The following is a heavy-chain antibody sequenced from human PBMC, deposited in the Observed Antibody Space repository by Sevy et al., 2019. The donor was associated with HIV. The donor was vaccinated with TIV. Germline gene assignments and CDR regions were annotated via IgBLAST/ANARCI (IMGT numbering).Heavy chain of an antibody. V-gene: IGHV4-39*01. Sequence: SETLSLTCTVSGGSISSSSYYWGWIRQPPGKGLEWIGSIYYSGSTYYNPSLKSRVTISVDTSKNQCSLKLSSVTAADTAVYYCARHLGIAAAATAFDYWGQGTLVTVSS. J-gene: IGHJ4*02. CDR1: GGSISSSSYY. D-gene: IGHD6-13*01. CDR2: IYYSGST. CDR3: ARHLGIAAAATAFDY.